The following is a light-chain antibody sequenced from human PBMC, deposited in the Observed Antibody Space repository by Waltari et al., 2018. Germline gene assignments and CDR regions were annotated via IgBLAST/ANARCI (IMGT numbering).Light chain of an antibody. J-gene: IGKJ4*01. Sequence: DFQITQSPPSLSASVRDRVTITCRASQSISTYLNWYQQKPGKAPNLLIYAASSLQSGVPSRFSGSGYGTDFTLTISSLQPEDFATYYCQQSYSPLTFGGGTKVEIK. CDR3: QQSYSPLT. CDR1: QSISTY. CDR2: AAS. V-gene: IGKV1-39*01.